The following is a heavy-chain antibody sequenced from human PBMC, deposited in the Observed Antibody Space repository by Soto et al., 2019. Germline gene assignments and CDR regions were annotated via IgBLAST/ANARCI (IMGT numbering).Heavy chain of an antibody. CDR2: IYYSGGT. V-gene: IGHV4-31*03. J-gene: IGHJ6*02. D-gene: IGHD3-3*01. CDR3: ERDPNFAALGGMYV. Sequence: SETLSLTCTVSGVSISSGAYYCSLILQHPGKGLEWIGYIYYSGGTYYDPSLKGRVTISVDTSKSQFSLKLSSVTAADTAVYYCERDPNFAALGGMYVWGQGTTVTVSS. CDR1: GVSISSGAYY.